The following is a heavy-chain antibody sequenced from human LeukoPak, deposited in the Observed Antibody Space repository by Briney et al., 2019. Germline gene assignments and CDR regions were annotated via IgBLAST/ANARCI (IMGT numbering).Heavy chain of an antibody. CDR3: AREGTHSSSPLDF. CDR2: ISTYNGNT. J-gene: IGHJ4*02. D-gene: IGHD6-13*01. V-gene: IGHV1-18*01. CDR1: GGTFISYA. Sequence: ASVKVSCKASGGTFISYAISWVRQAPGQGLEWMGWISTYNGNTNYARRLQGRVTMTTDTSTSTAYMELRSLRSDDTAVYYCAREGTHSSSPLDFWGQGTLVTVSS.